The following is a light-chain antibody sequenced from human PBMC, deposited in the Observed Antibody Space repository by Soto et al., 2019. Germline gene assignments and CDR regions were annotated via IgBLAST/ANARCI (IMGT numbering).Light chain of an antibody. CDR2: DAS. V-gene: IGKV1-5*01. CDR1: QSISSW. CDR3: QQYNSFPWT. Sequence: DIQMTQSPSTLSASVGDRVTITCRASQSISSWLAWYQQKPGKAPKLLIYDASSLESGVPSRFSGSGSGTEFTLTISSLQPDDFATYYCQQYNSFPWTVGQGTKV. J-gene: IGKJ1*01.